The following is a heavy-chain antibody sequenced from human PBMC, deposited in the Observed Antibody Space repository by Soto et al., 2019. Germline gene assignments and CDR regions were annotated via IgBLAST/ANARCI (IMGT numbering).Heavy chain of an antibody. V-gene: IGHV2-70*12. D-gene: IGHD3-22*01. CDR3: AHSPDYEGEAFDV. CDR2: IDWDDDK. CDR1: GFSLSTSGMC. J-gene: IGHJ3*01. Sequence: SGPTLVNPTQTLTLTCTFSGFSLSTSGMCVSWIRQPPGKALEWLALIDWDDDKCYITSLRTRLTITKDTSKNRLVLTMTNMGPVDTATYYCAHSPDYEGEAFDVWGQGTMVTVSS.